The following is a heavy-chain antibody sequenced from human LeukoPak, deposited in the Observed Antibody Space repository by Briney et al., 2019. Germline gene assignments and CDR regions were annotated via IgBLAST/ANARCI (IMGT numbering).Heavy chain of an antibody. D-gene: IGHD3-22*01. CDR3: ARGARDYYDSSHFDY. Sequence: ASVKVSCKASGYTFTSYDMHWVRQAPGQGLEWMGIINPSGGSTSYAQKFQGRVTMTRDMSTSTVYMELSSLRSEDTAVYYCARGARDYYDSSHFDYWGQGTLVTVSS. CDR1: GYTFTSYD. J-gene: IGHJ4*02. CDR2: INPSGGST. V-gene: IGHV1-46*01.